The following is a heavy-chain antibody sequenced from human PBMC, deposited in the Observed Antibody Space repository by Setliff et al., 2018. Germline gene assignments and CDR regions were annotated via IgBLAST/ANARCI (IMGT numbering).Heavy chain of an antibody. J-gene: IGHJ4*02. CDR2: ISA. V-gene: IGHV1-18*01. Sequence: GASVKVSCKASGGTFSSYAISWVRQAPGQGLEWMGGISAYAQKFQGRVTMTADTPTSTAYMELRSLTSDDTAVYYCARGPLDFVVVPAAAKFDSWGQGTPVTVSS. D-gene: IGHD2-2*01. CDR3: ARGPLDFVVVPAAAKFDS. CDR1: GGTFSSYA.